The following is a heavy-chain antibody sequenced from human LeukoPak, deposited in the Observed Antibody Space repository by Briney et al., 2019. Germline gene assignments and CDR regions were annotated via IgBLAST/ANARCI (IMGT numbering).Heavy chain of an antibody. CDR1: GFSFSTSW. Sequence: GGSLRLSCAASGFSFSTSWMHWFRQGPGRGLVWVSRITSDGRTTIYADSVKGRFSISRDNSKNTLFLQMNSLRAEDTAVYYCARDLGQYYDTSDNWFDPWGQGTLVTVSS. D-gene: IGHD3-22*01. CDR3: ARDLGQYYDTSDNWFDP. CDR2: ITSDGRTT. V-gene: IGHV3-74*01. J-gene: IGHJ5*02.